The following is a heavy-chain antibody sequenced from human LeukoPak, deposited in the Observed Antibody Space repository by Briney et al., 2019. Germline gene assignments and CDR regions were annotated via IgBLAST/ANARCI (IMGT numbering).Heavy chain of an antibody. CDR3: ARYCISTSCYSDIGY. Sequence: GGSLRLSCAAFGFTFSSYSMNWVRQAPGKGLEWVSYISSSSSTIYYADSVKGRFTISRDNAENSLYLQMNSLRAEDTAVYYCARYCISTSCYSDIGYWGQGTLVTVSS. J-gene: IGHJ4*02. V-gene: IGHV3-48*01. D-gene: IGHD2-2*02. CDR2: ISSSSSTI. CDR1: GFTFSSYS.